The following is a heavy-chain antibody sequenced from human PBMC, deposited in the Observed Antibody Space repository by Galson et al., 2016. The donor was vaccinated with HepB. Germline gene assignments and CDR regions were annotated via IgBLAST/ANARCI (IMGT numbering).Heavy chain of an antibody. V-gene: IGHV3-49*04. D-gene: IGHD4-17*01. CDR2: IRTKTYGGTT. J-gene: IGHJ4*02. CDR1: GFTFGDYA. CDR3: TRDATDYGDYVPFDY. Sequence: SLRLSCAASGFTFGDYALSWVRQAPGKGLKWVGFIRTKTYGGTTEYAASVKGRLTISRDDSKSIAYLQMNSLKTEDTAVYYCTRDATDYGDYVPFDYWGQGTLVTVSS.